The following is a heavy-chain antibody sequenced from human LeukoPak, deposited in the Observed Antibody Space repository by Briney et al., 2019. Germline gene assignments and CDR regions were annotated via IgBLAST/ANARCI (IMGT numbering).Heavy chain of an antibody. V-gene: IGHV4-4*07. CDR1: GGSISSYY. J-gene: IGHJ4*02. Sequence: SETLSLTCTVSGGSISSYYWSWIRQPAGKGLEWIGRIYTSGSTNYNPSLKSRVTMSVDTSKNQFSLKLSSVTAADTAMYYCARVSTDMSTGLYDSLDFWGQGSLVTVSS. CDR2: IYTSGST. D-gene: IGHD3-9*01. CDR3: ARVSTDMSTGLYDSLDF.